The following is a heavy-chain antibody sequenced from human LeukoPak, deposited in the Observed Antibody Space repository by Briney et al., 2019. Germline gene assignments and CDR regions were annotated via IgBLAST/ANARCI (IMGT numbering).Heavy chain of an antibody. J-gene: IGHJ6*03. D-gene: IGHD6-13*01. Sequence: PSETLSLTCTVSGDSIRSDSYYWGWIRQPPGRGLEWIGSVNYRGNTYYNPSLKSRVTISVDRSKNQFSLKLSSVTAADTAVYYCARGSSSWPLYYYYYYMDVWGKGTTVTVSS. CDR2: VNYRGNT. CDR1: GDSIRSDSYY. V-gene: IGHV4-39*07. CDR3: ARGSSSWPLYYYYYYMDV.